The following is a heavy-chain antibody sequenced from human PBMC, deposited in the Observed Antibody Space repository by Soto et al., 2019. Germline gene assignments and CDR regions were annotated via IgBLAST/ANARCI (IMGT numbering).Heavy chain of an antibody. D-gene: IGHD3-3*01. Sequence: SVKVSCTASGGTFSSYAISWVRQAPGQGLEWMGGIIPIFGTPNYAQKFQGRVTITADESTSTAYMGLSSLRSEDTAVYYCARDKRITIFGVVITPVRWFDPWGQGTLVTVSS. CDR2: IIPIFGTP. J-gene: IGHJ5*02. CDR1: GGTFSSYA. CDR3: ARDKRITIFGVVITPVRWFDP. V-gene: IGHV1-69*13.